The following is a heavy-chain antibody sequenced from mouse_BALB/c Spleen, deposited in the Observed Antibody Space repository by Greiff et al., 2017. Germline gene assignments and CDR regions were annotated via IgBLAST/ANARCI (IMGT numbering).Heavy chain of an antibody. J-gene: IGHJ4*01. Sequence: QVQLQQSGPELVKPGASVRISCKASGYTFTSYYIHWVKQRPGQGLEWIGWIYPGNVNTKDNEKFKGQATLTAGKSSRTAYMQLSSLTSEDSAVYVCARGGDNDAMDYWGQGTAVTVSS. CDR1: GYTFTSYY. D-gene: IGHD1-3*01. CDR2: IYPGNVNT. CDR3: ARGGDNDAMDY. V-gene: IGHV1S56*01.